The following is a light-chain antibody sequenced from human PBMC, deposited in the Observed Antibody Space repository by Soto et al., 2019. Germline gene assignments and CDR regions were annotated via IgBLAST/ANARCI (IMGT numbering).Light chain of an antibody. V-gene: IGKV3-20*01. J-gene: IGKJ2*01. Sequence: EIVLTQSPGTLSLSPGERATLSCRASQSVSSSYLAWYQQKPGQAPRLLIYGASSRATGIPDRFSGSGSGTDFTLTSSRREPEDCAVYYCQQYGSSPVYTFGQGTKLEIK. CDR1: QSVSSSY. CDR3: QQYGSSPVYT. CDR2: GAS.